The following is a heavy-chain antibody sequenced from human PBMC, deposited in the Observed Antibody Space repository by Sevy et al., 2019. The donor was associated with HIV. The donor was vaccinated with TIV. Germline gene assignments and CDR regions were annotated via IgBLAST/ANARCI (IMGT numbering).Heavy chain of an antibody. CDR3: ARDLEFYDYGAYGPSFMPDY. CDR1: GFTFSSYG. D-gene: IGHD3-16*01. CDR2: IWFDGSNT. V-gene: IGHV3-33*01. J-gene: IGHJ4*02. Sequence: GGSLRLSCAASGFTFSSYGMHWVRQAPGKGLEWVAVIWFDGSNTYYADSVNGRFTVSRHIAENTLHLQMNSLRAEDTAVYYCARDLEFYDYGAYGPSFMPDYWGQGTLVTVSS.